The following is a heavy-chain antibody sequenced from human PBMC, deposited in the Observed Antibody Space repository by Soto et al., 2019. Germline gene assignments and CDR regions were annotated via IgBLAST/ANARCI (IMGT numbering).Heavy chain of an antibody. CDR2: IYYSGST. J-gene: IGHJ5*02. CDR3: ARDHHSSSWLGNWFDP. D-gene: IGHD6-13*01. CDR1: GGSISSYY. Sequence: SETLSLTCTVSGGSISSYYWSWIRQPPGKGLEWIGYIYYSGSTNYNPSLKSRVTISVDTSKNQFSLKLSSVTAADTAVYYCARDHHSSSWLGNWFDPWGQGTLVTVSS. V-gene: IGHV4-59*01.